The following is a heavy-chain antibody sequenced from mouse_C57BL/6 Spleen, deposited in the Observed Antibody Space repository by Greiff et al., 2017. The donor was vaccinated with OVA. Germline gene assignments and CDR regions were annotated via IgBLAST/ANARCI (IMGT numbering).Heavy chain of an antibody. CDR1: GYTFTDYE. CDR3: TRWKDPYSNYDY. V-gene: IGHV1-15*01. Sequence: VQLQQSGAELVRPGASVTLSCKASGYTFTDYEMHWVKQTPVHGLEWIGAIDPETGGTAYNQKFKGKAILTADKSSSTAYMELRSLTSEDSAVYYCTRWKDPYSNYDYWGQGTTLTVSS. D-gene: IGHD2-5*01. J-gene: IGHJ2*01. CDR2: IDPETGGT.